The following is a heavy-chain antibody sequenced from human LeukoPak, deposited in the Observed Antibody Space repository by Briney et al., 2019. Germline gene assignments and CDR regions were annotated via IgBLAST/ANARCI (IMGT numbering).Heavy chain of an antibody. V-gene: IGHV3-11*03. J-gene: IGHJ5*02. Sequence: GGSLRLSCAASGFSFSDSYMTWIRQAPGKGLEWVSYISSSGSYKDYADSVKGRFAISRDNGKNSLFLQMNTLRLEAAAVYYCARYRNALVRESYGAWFDPWGQGTLVTVSS. CDR2: ISSSGSYK. CDR1: GFSFSDSY. CDR3: ARYRNALVRESYGAWFDP. D-gene: IGHD3-10*01.